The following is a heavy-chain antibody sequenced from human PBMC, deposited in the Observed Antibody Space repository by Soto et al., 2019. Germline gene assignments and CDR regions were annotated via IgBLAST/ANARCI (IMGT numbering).Heavy chain of an antibody. V-gene: IGHV4-30-4*01. D-gene: IGHD5-12*01. CDR2: IFYSGST. J-gene: IGHJ5*02. CDR3: ARYGGYGGLRFDP. Sequence: QVQLQESGPGLVKPSQTLSLTCTVSGGSISSGDYYWSWIRQPPGKGLEWIGYIFYSGSTYYNPSRQSRVTIAVDTSKDQFALKLSSVPAADTGVYYCARYGGYGGLRFDPWGQGTLVTVSS. CDR1: GGSISSGDYY.